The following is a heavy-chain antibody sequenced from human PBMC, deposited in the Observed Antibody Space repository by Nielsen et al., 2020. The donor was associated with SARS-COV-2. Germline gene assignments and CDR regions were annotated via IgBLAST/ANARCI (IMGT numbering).Heavy chain of an antibody. D-gene: IGHD3-16*02. CDR2: IRRKANGGTT. CDR1: GFTFSSYW. V-gene: IGHV3-49*04. CDR3: ARGISDIWGSYRYGAADY. Sequence: GGSLRLSCAASGFTFSSYWMNWVRQAPGKGLEWVGCIRRKANGGTTEYAASVKGRFTISRDDSKTIAFLQMNSLKTEDTAVYYCARGISDIWGSYRYGAADYWGQGTLVTVSS. J-gene: IGHJ4*02.